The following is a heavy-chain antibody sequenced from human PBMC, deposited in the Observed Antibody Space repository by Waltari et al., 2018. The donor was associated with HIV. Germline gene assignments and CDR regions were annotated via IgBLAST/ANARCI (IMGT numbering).Heavy chain of an antibody. D-gene: IGHD2-2*01. CDR1: GFALSGFG. CDR3: ARSPTPTKMPY. V-gene: IGHV3-30*03. CDR2: SSYDALKQ. J-gene: IGHJ4*02. Sequence: QVQLVESGGGEVHPGESLRLSCNAFGFALSGFGMHWVRQAPGKGLEWLAGSSYDALKQFYADSVKGRFTISRDNSRNLLFLQMTSLTPEDTAMYYCARSPTPTKMPYWGQGTRVTVST.